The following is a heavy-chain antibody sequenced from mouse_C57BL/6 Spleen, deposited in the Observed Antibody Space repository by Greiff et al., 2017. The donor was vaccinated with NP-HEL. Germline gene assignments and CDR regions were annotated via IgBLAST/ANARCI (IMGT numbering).Heavy chain of an antibody. CDR3: ATTEVSLNDYGNEGFDY. Sequence: QVQLQQSGAELARPGASVKMSCKASGYTFTSYTMHWVKQRPGQGLEWIGYINPSSGDTKYNQKFKDKATLTVDKSSSTAYMQLSSLTSDDSAVYYCATTEVSLNDYGNEGFDYWGQGTTLTVSS. CDR1: GYTFTSYT. J-gene: IGHJ2*01. V-gene: IGHV1-4*01. D-gene: IGHD1-1*01. CDR2: INPSSGDT.